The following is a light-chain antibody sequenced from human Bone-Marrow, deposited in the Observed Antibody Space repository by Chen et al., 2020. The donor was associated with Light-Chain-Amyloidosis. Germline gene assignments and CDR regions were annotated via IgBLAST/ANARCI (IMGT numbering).Light chain of an antibody. CDR1: SGSMANNY. CDR3: QSYQGSSQGV. CDR2: EDD. J-gene: IGLJ3*02. V-gene: IGLV6-57*01. Sequence: NFMRTQSHSVSESPGRGVIISCTRRSGSMANNYVQWYQQRPGSSPTTVIYEDDQRPSGVPDRFSGSIDRSSNSASLTISGLKTEDEADYYCQSYQGSSQGVFGGGTKLTVL.